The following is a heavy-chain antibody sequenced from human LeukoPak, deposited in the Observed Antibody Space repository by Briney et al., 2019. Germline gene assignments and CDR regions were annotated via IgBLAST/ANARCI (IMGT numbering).Heavy chain of an antibody. D-gene: IGHD6-19*01. V-gene: IGHV3-30*02. CDR3: AKDRRGIAVAGFDY. J-gene: IGHJ4*02. CDR1: GFTFSSYG. CDR2: IRYDGSNK. Sequence: GGSLRLSCAASGFTFSSYGMHWVRQAPGKGLEWVAFIRYDGSNKYYADSAKGRFTISRDNSKNTLYLQMNSLRAEDTAVYYCAKDRRGIAVAGFDYWGQGTLVTVSS.